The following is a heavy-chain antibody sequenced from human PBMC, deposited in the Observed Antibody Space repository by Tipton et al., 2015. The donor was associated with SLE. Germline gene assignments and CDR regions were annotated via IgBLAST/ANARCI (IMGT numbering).Heavy chain of an antibody. CDR1: GGSISSSSYY. Sequence: TLSLTCTVSGGSISSSSYYWGWIRQPPGKGLEWIGEINDAEGTKYNPSLESRVTMSIDTSKNRFSLNMNSVTAADTAVYYCARGFRPYYFDPWGQGTLVTVSS. J-gene: IGHJ4*02. CDR2: INDAEGT. CDR3: ARGFRPYYFDP. D-gene: IGHD2-21*01. V-gene: IGHV4-39*07.